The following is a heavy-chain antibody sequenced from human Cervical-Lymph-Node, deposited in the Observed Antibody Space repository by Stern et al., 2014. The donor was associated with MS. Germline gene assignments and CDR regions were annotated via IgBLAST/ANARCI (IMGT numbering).Heavy chain of an antibody. CDR3: ARGIVTNRPAATLHNLFDP. V-gene: IGHV1-69*04. D-gene: IGHD2-15*01. Sequence: QVQLVQSGAEVKKPGSSVNVSCKASGGTFSSAYAVTWVRQAPGQGLEWMGRIIPLIGLANYAQKFQTRLTITADKSSSTVYMRLSNLTSEDTAQYYCARGIVTNRPAATLHNLFDPWGQGTLVTVSS. J-gene: IGHJ5*02. CDR2: IIPLIGLA. CDR1: GGTFSSAYA.